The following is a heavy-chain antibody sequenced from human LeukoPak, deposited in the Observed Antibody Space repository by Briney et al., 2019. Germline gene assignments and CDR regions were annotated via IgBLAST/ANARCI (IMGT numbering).Heavy chain of an antibody. CDR1: GFTFDDYA. D-gene: IGHD3-22*01. CDR3: AKDRGSSGYYYFDY. CDR2: ISWNSGSI. J-gene: IGHJ4*02. Sequence: GGSLRLSCAASGFTFDDYAMHWVRHAPGKGLEWVSGISWNSGSIGYADSVKGRFTISRDNAKNSLYLQMNSLRAEDTALYYCAKDRGSSGYYYFDYWGQGTLVTVSS. V-gene: IGHV3-9*01.